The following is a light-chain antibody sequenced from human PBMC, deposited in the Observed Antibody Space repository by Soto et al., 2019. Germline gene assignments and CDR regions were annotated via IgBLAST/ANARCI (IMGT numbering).Light chain of an antibody. V-gene: IGLV1-47*01. CDR1: NSNIGYNS. J-gene: IGLJ3*02. CDR3: ATWDDNLSGVV. CDR2: RSH. Sequence: QSVLTQPPSVSGTPGQRVTIYCSGSNSNIGYNSVYWYQQLPGTAPKLLIYRSHERPSGVPDRFSGSKSGTSASLAISGLRSEDEADYSCATWDDNLSGVVFGGGTKLTVL.